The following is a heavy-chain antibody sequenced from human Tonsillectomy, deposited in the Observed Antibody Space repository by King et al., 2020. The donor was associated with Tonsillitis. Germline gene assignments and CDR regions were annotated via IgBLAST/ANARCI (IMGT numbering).Heavy chain of an antibody. V-gene: IGHV3-48*01. CDR2: ISSSSSTI. J-gene: IGHJ2*01. CDR3: ARDKWMATTWYFDL. Sequence: VQLVESGGGLVQPGGSLRLSCAASGFTFSSYSMNWVRQAPGKGLEWVSYISSSSSTIYYADSVKGRFTISRDKAKNSLYRQMNSLRAEDTAWYYCARDKWMATTWYFDLWGRGTLVTVSS. D-gene: IGHD5-12*01. CDR1: GFTFSSYS.